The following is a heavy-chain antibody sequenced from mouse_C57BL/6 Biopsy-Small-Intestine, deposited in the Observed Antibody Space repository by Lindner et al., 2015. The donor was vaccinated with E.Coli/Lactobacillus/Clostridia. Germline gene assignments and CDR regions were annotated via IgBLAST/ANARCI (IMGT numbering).Heavy chain of an antibody. CDR2: INPNNGGT. J-gene: IGHJ3*01. V-gene: IGHV1-18*01. CDR3: ASYYGSSLAWFAY. D-gene: IGHD1-1*01. Sequence: VQLQESGPELVKPGASVKIPCKASGYTFTDYNMDWVKQSHGKSLEWIGDINPNNGGTIYNQKFKGKATLTVDKSSSTAYMELRSLTSEDTAVYYCASYYGSSLAWFAYWGRGTLVTVSA. CDR1: GYTFTDYN.